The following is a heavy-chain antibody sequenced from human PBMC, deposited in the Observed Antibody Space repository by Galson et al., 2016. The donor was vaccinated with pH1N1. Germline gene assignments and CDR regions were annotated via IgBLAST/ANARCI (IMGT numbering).Heavy chain of an antibody. Sequence: SETLSLTCSVSGGPISDWFWSWFRQPAGKGLEWIGRVYSSGSTNYNPSLKSRVTMSVDRSKNQFSLKLSSVTAADTAVYYCARNAYGDYVGWFDPWGQGTLVTVSS. V-gene: IGHV4-4*07. CDR3: ARNAYGDYVGWFDP. CDR1: GGPISDWF. J-gene: IGHJ5*02. CDR2: VYSSGST. D-gene: IGHD4-17*01.